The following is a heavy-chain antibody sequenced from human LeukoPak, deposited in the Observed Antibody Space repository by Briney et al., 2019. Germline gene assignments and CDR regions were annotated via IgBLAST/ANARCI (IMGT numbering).Heavy chain of an antibody. V-gene: IGHV4-39*01. Sequence: SETLSLTCTVSGGSISSSSYYWGWIRQPPGKGLEWIGSIYYSGSTYYNPSLKGRVTISVDTSKNQFSLKLSSVTAADTAVYYCARRHYDSSGYYYGDAFDIWGQGTMVAVSS. D-gene: IGHD3-22*01. CDR3: ARRHYDSSGYYYGDAFDI. J-gene: IGHJ3*02. CDR1: GGSISSSSYY. CDR2: IYYSGST.